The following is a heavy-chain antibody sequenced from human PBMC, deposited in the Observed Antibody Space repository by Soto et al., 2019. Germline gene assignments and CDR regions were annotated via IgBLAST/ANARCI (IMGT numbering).Heavy chain of an antibody. V-gene: IGHV1-2*02. CDR2: INPYSGGA. CDR1: GYTLTDYF. D-gene: IGHD2-21*01. CDR3: ARLMPYSHSGGSSHSGFDM. J-gene: IGHJ3*02. Sequence: SVKVSCKASGYTLTDYFIYGVRQAPGQGLEWIGWINPYSGGADLSQKFQGRVTMTRDTSISTAYMEVSSLRSDDTAVFYCARLMPYSHSGGSSHSGFDMWGQGTLVIVSS.